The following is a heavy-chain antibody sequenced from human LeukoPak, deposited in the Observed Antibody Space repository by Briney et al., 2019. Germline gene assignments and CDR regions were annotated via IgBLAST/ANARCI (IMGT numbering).Heavy chain of an antibody. CDR3: ARSHKTVTMVRGAVGAFDI. J-gene: IGHJ3*02. Sequence: GGSLRLSCAASGSTFSSYAMHWVRQAPGKGLEWVAVISYDGSNKYYADSVKGRFTISRDNSKNTLYLQMNSLRAEDTAVYYCARSHKTVTMVRGAVGAFDIWGQGTMVTVSS. CDR1: GSTFSSYA. D-gene: IGHD3-10*01. V-gene: IGHV3-30-3*01. CDR2: ISYDGSNK.